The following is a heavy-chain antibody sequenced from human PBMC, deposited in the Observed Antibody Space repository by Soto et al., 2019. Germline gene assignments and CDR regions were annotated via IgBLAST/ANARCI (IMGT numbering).Heavy chain of an antibody. CDR2: IKPDGART. V-gene: IGHV3-7*05. CDR1: GFAFSNNW. CDR3: TRETAFHIDY. J-gene: IGHJ4*02. D-gene: IGHD5-18*01. Sequence: EVELVESGGGLVQPGGALRLSCAASGFAFSNNWMTWVRQAPGKGLEWVAKIKPDGARTDYVDSVKGRFTSSRDNARSSLYLQMNNLRADDPAIYYCTRETAFHIDYWGQGVLVTVSS.